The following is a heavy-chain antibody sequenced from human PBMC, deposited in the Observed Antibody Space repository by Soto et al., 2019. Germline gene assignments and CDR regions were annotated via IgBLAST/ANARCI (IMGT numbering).Heavy chain of an antibody. J-gene: IGHJ6*03. CDR2: IYYSGNT. D-gene: IGHD2-2*01. CDR1: GGSISSGGYY. V-gene: IGHV4-31*03. Sequence: SETLSLTCTVSGGSISSGGYYWSWIRQHPGKGLEWIGYIYYSGNTYYNPSLKSRVTISVDTSKNQFSLKLSSVTAAVTAVYYCAVVVPAEDYYYYIDVWGKGTTVTVSS. CDR3: AVVVPAEDYYYYIDV.